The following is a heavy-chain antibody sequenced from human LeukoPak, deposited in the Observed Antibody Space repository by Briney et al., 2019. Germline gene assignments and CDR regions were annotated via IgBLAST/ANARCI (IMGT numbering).Heavy chain of an antibody. CDR2: ISSSSRTI. Sequence: PGGSLRLSCAASGFTFSTFGMSWVRQAPGKGLEWVSYISSSSRTIYYADSVKGRFTISRDNAKNSLYLQMNSLRAEDTAVYYCARDSFVATMTGYFYYYMDVWGKGTTVTVSS. D-gene: IGHD2-21*01. J-gene: IGHJ6*03. CDR3: ARDSFVATMTGYFYYYMDV. V-gene: IGHV3-48*01. CDR1: GFTFSTFG.